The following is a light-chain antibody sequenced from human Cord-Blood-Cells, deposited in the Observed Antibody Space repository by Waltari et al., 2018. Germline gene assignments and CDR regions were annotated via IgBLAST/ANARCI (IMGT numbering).Light chain of an antibody. Sequence: SYELTQPLSVSVALGQTARITGGGNNRGSKNMHWYQQKPGQAPVLVIYRDSNRPSGIPGRFSGSNSGNTATLTISRAQAGDEADYYCQVWDSSTYVFGTGTKVTVL. J-gene: IGLJ1*01. CDR3: QVWDSSTYV. V-gene: IGLV3-9*01. CDR2: RDS. CDR1: NRGSKN.